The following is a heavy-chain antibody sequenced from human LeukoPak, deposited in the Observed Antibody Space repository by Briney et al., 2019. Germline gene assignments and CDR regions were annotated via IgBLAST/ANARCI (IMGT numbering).Heavy chain of an antibody. CDR3: ARDYDSSGSEY. V-gene: IGHV1-46*01. D-gene: IGHD3-22*01. J-gene: IGHJ4*02. CDR2: INPSGGST. CDR1: GGTFSSYA. Sequence: ASVKVSCKDSGGTFSSYAISWVRQVPGQGLEWMGIINPSGGSTSYAQKIQGRVTVTRDTSTRTVYMELSSLRSEDTAVYYCARDYDSSGSEYWGQGTLVTVSS.